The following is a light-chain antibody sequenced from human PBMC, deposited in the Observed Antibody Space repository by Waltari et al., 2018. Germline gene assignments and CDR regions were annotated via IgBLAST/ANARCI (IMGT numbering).Light chain of an antibody. J-gene: IGKJ1*01. Sequence: DIQLTQSPSTLSASVGDRVTNTCRASQDIGTWLAWYQQKPGKAPKLLLYKASRLQSGVPSRFSGRGSGTEFTLTISSLQPEDFATFYCQQFDTYPWTFGQGTKVDIK. V-gene: IGKV1-5*03. CDR1: QDIGTW. CDR3: QQFDTYPWT. CDR2: KAS.